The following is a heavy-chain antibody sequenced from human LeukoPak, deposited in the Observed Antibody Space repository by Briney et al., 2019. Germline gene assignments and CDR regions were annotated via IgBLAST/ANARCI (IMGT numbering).Heavy chain of an antibody. CDR1: GYTFTSYG. CDR3: ARDLQLTPNDY. D-gene: IGHD4-23*01. Sequence: GASVKVSCKASGYTFTSYGLSWVRQAPGLGLEWMGWISAYNGNTNYAQKLQGRVTMTTDTSTSTAYMELRSLRSDDTAVYYCARDLQLTPNDYWGQGTLVTVSS. CDR2: ISAYNGNT. J-gene: IGHJ4*02. V-gene: IGHV1-18*01.